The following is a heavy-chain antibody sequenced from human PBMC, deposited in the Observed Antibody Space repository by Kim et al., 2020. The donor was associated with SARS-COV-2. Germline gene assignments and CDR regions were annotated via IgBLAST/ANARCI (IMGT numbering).Heavy chain of an antibody. D-gene: IGHD1-20*01. V-gene: IGHV4-39*02. J-gene: IGHJ4*02. CDR3: ARDYNILGPDY. Sequence: SETLSLTCTVSDGSISSRNYYWAWIRQPPGKGLEWIGNIFYTGSTYYSPSLKSRVTISVDTSKNQFSLKLSSVTAADTAVYYCARDYNILGPDYWGQGIPVTGSS. CDR2: IFYTGST. CDR1: DGSISSRNYY.